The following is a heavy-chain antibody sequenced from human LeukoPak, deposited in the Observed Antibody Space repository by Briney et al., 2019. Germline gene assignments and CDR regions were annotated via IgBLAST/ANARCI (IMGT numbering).Heavy chain of an antibody. D-gene: IGHD3-10*01. Sequence: GGSLRLSCAASGFTFSSYSMNWVRQAPGKGLEWVSYISSSSSTIYYADSVKGRFTISRDNAKKSLYMQKKRLRYEDTDVYYCARGPAVRAYYYGSGSYTQRYYFDYWGQGTLVTVSS. CDR2: ISSSSSTI. CDR1: GFTFSSYS. V-gene: IGHV3-48*02. J-gene: IGHJ4*02. CDR3: ARGPAVRAYYYGSGSYTQRYYFDY.